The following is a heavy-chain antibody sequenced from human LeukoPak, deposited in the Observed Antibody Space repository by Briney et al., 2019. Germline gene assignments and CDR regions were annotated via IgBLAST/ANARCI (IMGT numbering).Heavy chain of an antibody. Sequence: NASETLSLTCTVSGGSINSSSYYWGWIRQPPGKGLEWIGSIYYSGATYYNPSLKSRVTISVATSKNEFSLNLSSVTAADTAIYYCARGRRNYFDPWGQGTLVTVSS. CDR3: ARGRRNYFDP. J-gene: IGHJ4*02. V-gene: IGHV4-39*07. CDR1: GGSINSSSYY. CDR2: IYYSGAT.